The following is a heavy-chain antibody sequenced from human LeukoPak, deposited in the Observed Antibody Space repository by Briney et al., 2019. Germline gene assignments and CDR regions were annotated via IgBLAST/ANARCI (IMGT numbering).Heavy chain of an antibody. CDR3: AKDRFAGAFDI. V-gene: IGHV3-23*01. CDR1: GFTFSSHA. CDR2: ISASGDNT. J-gene: IGHJ3*02. D-gene: IGHD3-10*01. Sequence: GGSLRLSCVASGFTFSSHATSWVRHAPGKGLEWVSAISASGDNTYYADSVKGRFTISRDNSKNTLYLQMNSLRAKDTAAYYCAKDRFAGAFDIWGQGTMVTVSS.